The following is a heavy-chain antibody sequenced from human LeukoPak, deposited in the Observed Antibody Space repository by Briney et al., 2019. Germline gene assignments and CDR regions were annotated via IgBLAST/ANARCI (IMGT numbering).Heavy chain of an antibody. Sequence: PGRSLRLSCAASGFTFSSYGMHWVRQAPGKGLEWVAVISYDGSNKYYADSVKGRFTISRDNSKNTLYQQMNSLRAEDTAVYYCAKGHIVVVPAAMGYYYYGMDVWGQGTTVTVSS. V-gene: IGHV3-30*18. D-gene: IGHD2-2*01. J-gene: IGHJ6*02. CDR1: GFTFSSYG. CDR2: ISYDGSNK. CDR3: AKGHIVVVPAAMGYYYYGMDV.